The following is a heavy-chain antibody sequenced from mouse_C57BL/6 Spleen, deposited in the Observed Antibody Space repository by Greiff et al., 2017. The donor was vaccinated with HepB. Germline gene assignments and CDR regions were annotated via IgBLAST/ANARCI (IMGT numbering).Heavy chain of an antibody. V-gene: IGHV3-6*01. D-gene: IGHD1-1*01. CDR3: AREALPYYYGSSYRTYYAMDY. CDR1: GYSITSGYY. CDR2: ISYDGSN. J-gene: IGHJ4*01. Sequence: EVQLQQSGPGLVKPSQSLSLTCSVTGYSITSGYYWNWIRQFPGNKLEWMGYISYDGSNNYNPSLKNRISITRDTSKNKFFLKLNSVTTEDTATYYCAREALPYYYGSSYRTYYAMDYWGQGTSVTVSS.